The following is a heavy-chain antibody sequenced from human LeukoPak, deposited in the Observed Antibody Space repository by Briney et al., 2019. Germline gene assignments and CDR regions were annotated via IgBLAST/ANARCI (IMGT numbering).Heavy chain of an antibody. V-gene: IGHV3-66*01. CDR2: IYSDGGT. CDR1: GLTVSSSY. J-gene: IGHJ3*02. Sequence: GGSLRLSCAASGLTVSSSYMSWVRQAPGKGLEWVSVIYSDGGTYYADSVKDRFTISRDNSKNTLYLKVNSLRAEDTAMYYCARNILFAFDIWGQGTMVTVSS. CDR3: ARNILFAFDI. D-gene: IGHD2/OR15-2a*01.